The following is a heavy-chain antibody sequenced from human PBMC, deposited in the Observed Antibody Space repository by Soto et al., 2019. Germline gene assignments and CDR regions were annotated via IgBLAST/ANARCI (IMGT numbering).Heavy chain of an antibody. CDR2: IDNSGGIT. CDR1: RFPFSTYS. J-gene: IGHJ4*02. D-gene: IGHD5-18*01. Sequence: GGSMRLSFAASRFPFSTYSMSWVRPAPGKGLEWVSTIDNSGGITYYADSVKGRFTISRDNSKNTLYLQMNSLRAEDTAVYYCAKGGYNYGFLFDSWGQGTLVTFS. CDR3: AKGGYNYGFLFDS. V-gene: IGHV3-23*05.